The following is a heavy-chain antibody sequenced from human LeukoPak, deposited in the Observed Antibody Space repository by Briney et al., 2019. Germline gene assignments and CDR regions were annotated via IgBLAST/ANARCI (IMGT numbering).Heavy chain of an antibody. D-gene: IGHD3-16*01. CDR1: GYTFSNHG. Sequence: ASVKVSCKASGYTFSNHGIGWVRQAPGQGLEWVGWISAHTGNTNYAQKVQGRDTMTTDTSTSTAYMELRSLTSDDTAVYYCARAEGDYDPLNWIDPWGQGTLVIVSS. CDR3: ARAEGDYDPLNWIDP. CDR2: ISAHTGNT. J-gene: IGHJ5*02. V-gene: IGHV1-18*01.